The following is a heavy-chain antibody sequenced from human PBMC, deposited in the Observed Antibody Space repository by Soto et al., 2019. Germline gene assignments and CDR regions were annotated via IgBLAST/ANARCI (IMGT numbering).Heavy chain of an antibody. CDR3: ARGRILVGATGYFDY. CDR2: IIPIFGTA. J-gene: IGHJ4*02. Sequence: QVQVVQSGAEVKKPGSSVRVSCKASGGAFSSSAINWVRQAPGQGLEWMGGIIPIFGTANYGQKFQGRVTITADESTSTAYMELRSLRSEDTAFYFCARGRILVGATGYFDYWGQGTLVTVSS. V-gene: IGHV1-69*01. D-gene: IGHD1-26*01. CDR1: GGAFSSSA.